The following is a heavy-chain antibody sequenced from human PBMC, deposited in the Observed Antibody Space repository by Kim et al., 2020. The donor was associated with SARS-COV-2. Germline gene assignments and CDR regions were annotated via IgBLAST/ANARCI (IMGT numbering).Heavy chain of an antibody. CDR1: GGSISSYY. CDR3: ARAERGAAAGTKSYWFDP. V-gene: IGHV4-59*01. D-gene: IGHD6-13*01. J-gene: IGHJ5*02. Sequence: SETLSLTCTVSGGSISSYYWSWIRQPPGKGLEWIGYIYYSGSTNYNPSLKSRVTISVDTSKNQFSLKLSSVTAADTAVYYCARAERGAAAGTKSYWFDPWGQGTLVTVSS. CDR2: IYYSGST.